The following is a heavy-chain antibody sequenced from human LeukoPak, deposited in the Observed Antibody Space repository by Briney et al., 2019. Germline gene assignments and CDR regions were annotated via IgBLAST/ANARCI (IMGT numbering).Heavy chain of an antibody. CDR2: ISGSGGST. Sequence: GGSLRLSCAASGFTFSSYAMSWVRQAPGKGLEWVSAISGSGGSTYYADSVKGRFTISRDNSKNTLYLQMNSLRAEDTAVYYCAKDLTGDTAMVKYGMDVWGQGTTATVS. D-gene: IGHD5-18*01. CDR3: AKDLTGDTAMVKYGMDV. V-gene: IGHV3-23*01. CDR1: GFTFSSYA. J-gene: IGHJ6*02.